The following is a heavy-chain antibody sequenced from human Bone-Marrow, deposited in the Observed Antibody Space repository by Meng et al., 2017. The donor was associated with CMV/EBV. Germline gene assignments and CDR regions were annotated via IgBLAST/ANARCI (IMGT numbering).Heavy chain of an antibody. CDR2: MNPNSGNT. V-gene: IGHV1-8*03. Sequence: ASVKVSCKASGYTFTSYDINWVRHATGQGLEWMGWMNPNSGNTGYAQKFQGRVTITRNTSISTAYMELSSLRSEDTAVYYWARLTYYDFWSGYYRGSGYYYYGMDVWGQGTTVTVSS. D-gene: IGHD3-3*01. CDR3: ARLTYYDFWSGYYRGSGYYYYGMDV. J-gene: IGHJ6*02. CDR1: GYTFTSYD.